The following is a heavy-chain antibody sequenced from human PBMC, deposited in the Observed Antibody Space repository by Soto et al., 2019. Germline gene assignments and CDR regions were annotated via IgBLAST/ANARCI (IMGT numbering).Heavy chain of an antibody. D-gene: IGHD2-2*01. CDR1: GFTFSSYS. J-gene: IGHJ4*02. V-gene: IGHV3-48*01. Sequence: GGSLRLSCAASGFTFSSYSMNWVRQAPGKGLEWVSYISSSSSTIYYADSVKGRFTISRDNAKKSLYLQMNSLRAEDTAVYYCARDPDIVVVPAAMPLDYWGQGTLVTVSS. CDR2: ISSSSSTI. CDR3: ARDPDIVVVPAAMPLDY.